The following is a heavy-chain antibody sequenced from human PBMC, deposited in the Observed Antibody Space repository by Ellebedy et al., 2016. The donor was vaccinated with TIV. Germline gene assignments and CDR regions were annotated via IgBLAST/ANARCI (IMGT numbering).Heavy chain of an antibody. CDR2: VSPHSGGT. Sequence: AASVKVSCKGSEHTFTGYYLPWARPSPGQGLAWMGWVSPHSGGTNFAQMFQGRVSMTRDTSISTAYMELPSLRSDDTAMYYCARDVDILTGYYPYFDSWGQGTLVTVSS. CDR1: EHTFTGYY. D-gene: IGHD3-9*01. V-gene: IGHV1-2*02. CDR3: ARDVDILTGYYPYFDS. J-gene: IGHJ4*02.